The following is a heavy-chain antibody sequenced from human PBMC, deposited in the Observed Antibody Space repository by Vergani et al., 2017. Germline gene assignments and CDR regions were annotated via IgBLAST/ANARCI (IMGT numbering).Heavy chain of an antibody. CDR1: GFTFSTYA. Sequence: QVQLVESGGGVVQPGRSLRLSCTSSGFTFSTYAMHWVRQAPGKGLEWVAIIYYDGSKKYYADSVKGRFTISRDNSRNTLDLLMSSLRAEDTAIYYCVRKGSYCGSTTCRNPSYVYYYHMDVWGEGTTVTVSS. V-gene: IGHV3-33*01. CDR3: VRKGSYCGSTTCRNPSYVYYYHMDV. CDR2: IYYDGSKK. D-gene: IGHD2-21*01. J-gene: IGHJ6*03.